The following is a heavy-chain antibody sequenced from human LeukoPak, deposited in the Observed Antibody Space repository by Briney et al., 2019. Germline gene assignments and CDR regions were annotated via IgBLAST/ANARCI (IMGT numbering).Heavy chain of an antibody. D-gene: IGHD3/OR15-3a*01. CDR2: ISGSGGST. V-gene: IGHV3-23*01. J-gene: IGHJ4*02. CDR3: AKDSDWAFDY. CDR1: GFTFSSYA. Sequence: GGSLRLSCAVSGFTFSSYAMSWVRQAPGKGLEWVSDISGSGGSTYYADSVKGRFTISRDNSKNTLYLQMNSLRAEDTAVYYCAKDSDWAFDYWGQGTLVTVSS.